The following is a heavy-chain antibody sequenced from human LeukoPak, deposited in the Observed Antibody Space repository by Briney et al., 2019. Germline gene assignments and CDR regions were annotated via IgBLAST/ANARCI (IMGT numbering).Heavy chain of an antibody. CDR3: ARDFDCGGDCYSGSFDY. CDR1: GFTFSNYW. J-gene: IGHJ4*02. CDR2: IKTDGSST. Sequence: GGSLRLSCAASGFTFSNYWMHWVRQAPGKGLVWVSRIKTDGSSTNYADSVKGRFTISRDNAKNTLYLQMNSLRAEDTALYYCARDFDCGGDCYSGSFDYWGQGTLVTVTS. V-gene: IGHV3-74*01. D-gene: IGHD2-21*02.